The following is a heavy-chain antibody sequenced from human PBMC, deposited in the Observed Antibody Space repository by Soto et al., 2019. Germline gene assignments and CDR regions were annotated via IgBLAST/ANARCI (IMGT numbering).Heavy chain of an antibody. D-gene: IGHD3-16*01. Sequence: SETLSLTCPVSAGSISSYYWGWIRQPPRKGLEWIGYAFYSGSTNHNPSLKSRVTISLDTSKNQFSLKLTSVTAADTAVYYCARGSGIMITFGGVIRDWGQGTLVTVSS. CDR2: AFYSGST. V-gene: IGHV4-59*01. J-gene: IGHJ4*02. CDR3: ARGSGIMITFGGVIRD. CDR1: AGSISSYY.